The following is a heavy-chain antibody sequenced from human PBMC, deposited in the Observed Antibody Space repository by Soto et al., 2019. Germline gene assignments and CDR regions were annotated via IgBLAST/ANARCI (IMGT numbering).Heavy chain of an antibody. V-gene: IGHV3-9*01. CDR1: GFTFDDYA. J-gene: IGHJ4*02. D-gene: IGHD6-13*01. CDR2: ISWNSGSI. CDR3: ANDHGYSSSWYAVDY. Sequence: GGSLRLSCAASGFTFDDYAMHWVRQAPGKGLKWVSGISWNSGSIGYADSVKGRFTISRDNAKNSLYLQMNSLRAEDTSFYYCANDHGYSSSWYAVDYWGQGTLVTVSS.